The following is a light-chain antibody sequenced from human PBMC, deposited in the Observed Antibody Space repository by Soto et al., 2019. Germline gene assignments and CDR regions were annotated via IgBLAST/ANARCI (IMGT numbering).Light chain of an antibody. J-gene: IGKJ5*01. Sequence: EIVLTQSPATLSVSPGERATLSCRASQSVSSHLAWFQQRPGQAPRLLIYDASNRATGIPARFSGRGSGTDFTLTISSLEPEDFAVYYCQQRSSAITFGQGTRLEI. CDR3: QQRSSAIT. V-gene: IGKV3-11*01. CDR2: DAS. CDR1: QSVSSH.